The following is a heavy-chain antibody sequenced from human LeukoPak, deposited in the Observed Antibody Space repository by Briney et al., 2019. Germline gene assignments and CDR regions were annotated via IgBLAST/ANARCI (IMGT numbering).Heavy chain of an antibody. CDR1: GGSINNYY. Sequence: SETLSLTCTVSGGSINNYYWSWIRQPPGKGLEWIGYIYYSGSTNYNPSLKSRVTISVDTSKNQFSLKMSSLTAADTAVYYCARHRASGYPYFDYWGQGTLVTVAS. J-gene: IGHJ4*02. CDR2: IYYSGST. V-gene: IGHV4-59*01. D-gene: IGHD3-22*01. CDR3: ARHRASGYPYFDY.